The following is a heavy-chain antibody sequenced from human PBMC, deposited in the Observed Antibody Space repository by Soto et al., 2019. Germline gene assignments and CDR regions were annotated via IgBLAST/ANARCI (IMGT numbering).Heavy chain of an antibody. J-gene: IGHJ6*02. CDR1: GGSISSGGYY. CDR3: ARDRIVGATGKNYYYGMDV. D-gene: IGHD1-26*01. CDR2: IYYSGST. Sequence: PSETLSLTCTVSGGSISSGGYYWSWIRQHPGKGLEWIGYIYYSGSTYYNPSLKSRVTISVDTSKNQFSLKLSSVTAADTAVYYCARDRIVGATGKNYYYGMDVWGQGTTVTVSS. V-gene: IGHV4-31*03.